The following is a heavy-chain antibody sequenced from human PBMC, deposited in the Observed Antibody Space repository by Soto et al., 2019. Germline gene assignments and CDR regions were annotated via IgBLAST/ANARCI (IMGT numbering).Heavy chain of an antibody. D-gene: IGHD3-16*01. CDR3: AKRGDYYYYGMNV. J-gene: IGHJ6*02. Sequence: EVQLLESGGGLVQPGGSLRLSCAASGFTFSSYTLSWVRQAPGKGLEWVSAIRASGSDTFYADSVKGRFTISRDNSKNTLYLQMNSLRAEDTAIDYCAKRGDYYYYGMNVWGQGPTVTVS. CDR2: IRASGSDT. CDR1: GFTFSSYT. V-gene: IGHV3-23*01.